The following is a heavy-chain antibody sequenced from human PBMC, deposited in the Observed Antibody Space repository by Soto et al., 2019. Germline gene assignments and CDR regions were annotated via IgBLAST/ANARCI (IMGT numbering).Heavy chain of an antibody. CDR2: ISYDGSNK. D-gene: IGHD3-10*01. V-gene: IGHV3-30*03. CDR1: GFTFSSYG. J-gene: IGHJ6*02. Sequence: GGSLRLSCAASGFTFSSYGMHWVRQAPGKGLEWVAVISYDGSNKYYADSVKGRFTISRDNSKNTLYLQMNSLRAEDTALYYCARQIWSSSEDYYGMDVWGQGTTVTVSS. CDR3: ARQIWSSSEDYYGMDV.